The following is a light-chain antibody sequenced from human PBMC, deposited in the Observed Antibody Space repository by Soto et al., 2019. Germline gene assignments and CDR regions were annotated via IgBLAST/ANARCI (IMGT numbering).Light chain of an antibody. V-gene: IGLV2-14*01. CDR1: SSDVGGYNY. CDR2: DVS. J-gene: IGLJ1*01. CDR3: SSYTSSSIPYV. Sequence: QCVLTQPASVSGSAGQSNSISCTGTSSDVGGYNYVSWYQQNPGKAPKLMIYDVSNRPSGVSNRFSGSKSGNTASLTISGLQAEDEADYYCSSYTSSSIPYVVGTGTKVTVL.